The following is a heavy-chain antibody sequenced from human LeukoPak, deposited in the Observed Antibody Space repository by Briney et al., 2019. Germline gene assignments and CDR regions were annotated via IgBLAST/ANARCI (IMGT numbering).Heavy chain of an antibody. J-gene: IGHJ4*02. Sequence: GESLKISCKASGYSFTSYWIGWVRQMPGKGLEWMGIIDPSDSETRYTPSFQGQVTISVDKSLTTADLQWDSLKASDTAMYYCARQTAMGRSGDYWGQGTLVTVSS. V-gene: IGHV5-51*01. CDR3: ARQTAMGRSGDY. CDR1: GYSFTSYW. D-gene: IGHD5-18*01. CDR2: IDPSDSET.